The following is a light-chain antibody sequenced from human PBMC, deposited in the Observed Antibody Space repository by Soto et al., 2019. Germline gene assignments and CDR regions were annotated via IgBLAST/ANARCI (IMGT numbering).Light chain of an antibody. CDR2: DAS. V-gene: IGKV3-11*01. Sequence: EIVLTQSPATLSLSPGERATLSCRASQSIGSYLIWYQQKPGQAPRLLIYDASNRATGVPARFSGSGSGTDFTLTISSLEPEDFAVFYCQQRASWPITFGQGTRLEIK. CDR3: QQRASWPIT. J-gene: IGKJ5*01. CDR1: QSIGSY.